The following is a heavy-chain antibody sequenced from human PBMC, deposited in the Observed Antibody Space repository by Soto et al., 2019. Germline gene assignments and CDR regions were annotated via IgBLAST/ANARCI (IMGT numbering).Heavy chain of an antibody. V-gene: IGHV1-46*01. CDR1: GYTFTSYY. Sequence: QVQLVQSGAEVKKPGASVKVSCKASGYTFTSYYMHWVRQAPGQGLEWMGIINPSGGSTSYAQKFQGRVTMTRDTSTSTGYMELSSLRSEDTAVYYCARGPVVVVAANYYGMDVWGQGTTVTVSS. J-gene: IGHJ6*02. CDR3: ARGPVVVVAANYYGMDV. D-gene: IGHD2-15*01. CDR2: INPSGGST.